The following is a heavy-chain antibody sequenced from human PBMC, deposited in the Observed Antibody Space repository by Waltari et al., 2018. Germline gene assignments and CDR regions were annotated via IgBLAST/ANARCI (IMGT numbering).Heavy chain of an antibody. D-gene: IGHD3-22*01. J-gene: IGHJ3*02. Sequence: EVQLVQSGAEVKKPGESLKISCKGSGYSFTSYWIGWVRRMTGKGREGMGIIYPGDSDTRYSPSFQGQVTISADKSISTAYLQWSSLKASDTAMYYCARHPYYYDSSGYYSGAFDIWGQGTMVTVSS. CDR3: ARHPYYYDSSGYYSGAFDI. CDR1: GYSFTSYW. V-gene: IGHV5-51*01. CDR2: IYPGDSDT.